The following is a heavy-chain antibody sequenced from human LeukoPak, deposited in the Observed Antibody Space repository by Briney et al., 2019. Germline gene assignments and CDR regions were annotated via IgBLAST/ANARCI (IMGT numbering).Heavy chain of an antibody. Sequence: ETLSLTCSVSGGSISSYYWSWIRQPPGKGLEWIGYIYYSGSTYYNPSLKSRVTISVDTSKNQFSLKLSSVTAADTAVYYCAGSTVVTPDFDYWGQGTLVTVSS. V-gene: IGHV4-59*06. CDR2: IYYSGST. CDR3: AGSTVVTPDFDY. CDR1: GGSISSYY. D-gene: IGHD4-23*01. J-gene: IGHJ4*02.